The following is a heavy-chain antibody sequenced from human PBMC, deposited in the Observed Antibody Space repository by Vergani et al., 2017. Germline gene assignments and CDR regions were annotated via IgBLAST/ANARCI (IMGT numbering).Heavy chain of an antibody. V-gene: IGHV3-23*01. J-gene: IGHJ4*02. Sequence: EVHLLESGGGLVQSGGSLRLSCAASGFTFSNSAVSWVRQAPGGGLAWVSGISVSGRSIYYAASVKGRFTISRDNSKNTLSLQMNSLRAADTAVYYCAKQGGYDFWSGQYYFDFWGQGTLVTVSS. CDR3: AKQGGYDFWSGQYYFDF. CDR2: ISVSGRSI. CDR1: GFTFSNSA. D-gene: IGHD3-3*01.